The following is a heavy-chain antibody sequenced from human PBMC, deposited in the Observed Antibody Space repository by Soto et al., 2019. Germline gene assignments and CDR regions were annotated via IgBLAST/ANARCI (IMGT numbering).Heavy chain of an antibody. CDR2: IISSSSTI. J-gene: IGHJ6*02. CDR1: GFTFSSYS. D-gene: IGHD3-22*01. Sequence: GGSLRLSCAASGFTFSSYSMNWVRQAPGKGLEWVSYIISSSSTIYYADSVKGRFTISRDNAKNSLYLQMNSLRAEDTAVYYCARDLMDYDSSQLIYYYYGMDVWGQGTTVTVSS. CDR3: ARDLMDYDSSQLIYYYYGMDV. V-gene: IGHV3-48*04.